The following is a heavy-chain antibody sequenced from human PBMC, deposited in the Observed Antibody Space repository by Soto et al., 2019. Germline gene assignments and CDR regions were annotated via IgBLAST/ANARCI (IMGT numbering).Heavy chain of an antibody. V-gene: IGHV3-66*03. Sequence: EVQLVESGGGLIQPGGSLRLSCAASGFTVSSNYMSWVRQAPGKGLEWVSVIYSGGSTYYADSVKGRFTISRDNSKNTLYLQMDSLRADDGAVYYCATRGFTGQFDDWGQGTLVIVSS. J-gene: IGHJ4*02. D-gene: IGHD3-16*01. CDR1: GFTVSSNY. CDR3: ATRGFTGQFDD. CDR2: IYSGGST.